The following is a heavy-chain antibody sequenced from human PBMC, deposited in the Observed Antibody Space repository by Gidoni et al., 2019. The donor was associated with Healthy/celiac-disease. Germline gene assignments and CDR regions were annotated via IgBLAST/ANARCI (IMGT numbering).Heavy chain of an antibody. CDR1: GFTFSSYG. CDR2: ISYDGSNK. J-gene: IGHJ4*02. CDR3: AKDTSSGWSLFDY. V-gene: IGHV3-30*18. Sequence: QVQLVESGGGVVQPGRSLRLSWAASGFTFSSYGMHWVRQAPGKGLEWVAVISYDGSNKYYADSVKGRFTISRDNSKNTLYLQMNSLRAEDTAVYYCAKDTSSGWSLFDYWGQGTLVTVSS. D-gene: IGHD6-19*01.